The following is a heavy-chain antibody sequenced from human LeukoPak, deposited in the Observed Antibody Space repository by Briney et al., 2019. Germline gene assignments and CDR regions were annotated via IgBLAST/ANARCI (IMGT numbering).Heavy chain of an antibody. Sequence: GGSLRLSCAASGFTFSNAWISWVRQAPGKGLEWVGRIKSKTGGGTTDYAAPVKGRFTISRDDSKNTLYLQMNSLKTEDTAVYYCTTEGLRLGELPDYWGQGTLVTVSS. CDR3: TTEGLRLGELPDY. CDR1: GFTFSNAW. CDR2: IKSKTGGGTT. J-gene: IGHJ4*02. D-gene: IGHD3-16*01. V-gene: IGHV3-15*01.